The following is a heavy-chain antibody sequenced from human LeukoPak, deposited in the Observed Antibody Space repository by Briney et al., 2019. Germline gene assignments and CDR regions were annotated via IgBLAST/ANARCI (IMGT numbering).Heavy chain of an antibody. CDR2: IIPIFGTA. V-gene: IGHV1-69*05. CDR1: GGTFSSYA. J-gene: IGHJ4*02. Sequence: ASVKVSCKASGGTFSSYAISWVRQAPGQGLEWMGGIIPIFGTANYAQKFQGRVTITTDESTSTAYMELSSLRSEDTAVYYCARARTTGRHGQPSGPLYYLDYWGQGTLVTVSS. D-gene: IGHD1-1*01. CDR3: ARARTTGRHGQPSGPLYYLDY.